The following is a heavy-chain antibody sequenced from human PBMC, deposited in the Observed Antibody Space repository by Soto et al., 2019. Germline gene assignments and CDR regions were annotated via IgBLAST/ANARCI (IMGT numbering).Heavy chain of an antibody. J-gene: IGHJ6*02. CDR2: IYYSGST. CDR3: ARDAYGSGSYYNAYYGMDV. V-gene: IGHV4-31*03. Sequence: KSSETLSLTCTVSGGSISSGGYYWSWIRQHPGKGLEWIGYIYYSGSTYYNPSLKSRVTISVDTSKNQFSLKLSSVTAADTAVYYCARDAYGSGSYYNAYYGMDVWGQGTTVTVSS. D-gene: IGHD3-10*01. CDR1: GGSISSGGYY.